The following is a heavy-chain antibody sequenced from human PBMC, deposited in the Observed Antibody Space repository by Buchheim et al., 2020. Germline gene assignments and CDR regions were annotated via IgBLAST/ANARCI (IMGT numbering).Heavy chain of an antibody. CDR1: GGSFSGYY. CDR2: INHSGST. V-gene: IGHV4-34*01. CDR3: ASIAARLKYYYYYMDV. J-gene: IGHJ6*03. Sequence: QVQLQQWGAGLLKPSETLSFTCAVYGGSFSGYYWSWIRQPPGKGLEWIGEINHSGSTNYNPSLKSRVTISVVTSKNQFSLKLSSVTAADTAVYYCASIAARLKYYYYYMDVWGKGTT. D-gene: IGHD6-6*01.